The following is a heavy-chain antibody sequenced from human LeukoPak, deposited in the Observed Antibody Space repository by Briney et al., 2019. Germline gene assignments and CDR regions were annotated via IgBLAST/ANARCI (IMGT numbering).Heavy chain of an antibody. CDR1: GYTFTSYD. V-gene: IGHV1-8*01. CDR3: ARDRGVGALTGQLRFLSYYMDV. CDR2: MNPNSGYT. D-gene: IGHD3-3*01. Sequence: ASVKVSCKASGYTFTSYDINWVRQAPGQGPEWMGWMNPNSGYTGYAQRFQGRVTMTGDTSISTAYLELSRLRSEDTAVYYCARDRGVGALTGQLRFLSYYMDVWGEGTTVTISS. J-gene: IGHJ6*03.